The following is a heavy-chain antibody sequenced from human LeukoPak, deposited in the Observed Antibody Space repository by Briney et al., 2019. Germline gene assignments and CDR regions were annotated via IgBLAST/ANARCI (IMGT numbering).Heavy chain of an antibody. D-gene: IGHD3-22*01. J-gene: IGHJ4*02. V-gene: IGHV3-23*01. CDR3: AKDLDYYDSSGYHDY. CDR1: GFTFSSYW. CDR2: ISGSGGST. Sequence: GGSLRLSCAASGFTFSSYWMSWVRQAPGKGLEWVSAISGSGGSTYYADSVKGRFTISRDNSKNTLYLQMNSLRAEDTAVYYCAKDLDYYDSSGYHDYWGQGTLVTVSS.